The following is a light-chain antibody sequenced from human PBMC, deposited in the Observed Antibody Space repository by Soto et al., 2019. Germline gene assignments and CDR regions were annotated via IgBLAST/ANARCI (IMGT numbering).Light chain of an antibody. J-gene: IGLJ1*01. V-gene: IGLV2-14*01. CDR3: SSYTSSSTLYV. CDR2: EVS. Sequence: QSALTQPASVSGSPGQSITISCSGTSEDVGGYNYVSWYQHHPGKAPKLMIYEVSNRPSGVSNRFSGSKSGNTASLTISGLQAEDEADYYCSSYTSSSTLYVFGTGTKLTVL. CDR1: SEDVGGYNY.